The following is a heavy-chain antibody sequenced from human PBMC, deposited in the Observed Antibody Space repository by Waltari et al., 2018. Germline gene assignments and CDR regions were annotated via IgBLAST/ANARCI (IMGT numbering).Heavy chain of an antibody. D-gene: IGHD6-13*01. CDR1: GGSISSYY. CDR2: IYTSGST. J-gene: IGHJ3*02. V-gene: IGHV4-4*09. CDR3: ARGGSFKFDAFDI. Sequence: QVQLQESGPGLVKPSETLSLTCTVSGGSISSYYWRWIRQPPGKGLEWIGYIYTSGSTNYNPSLKSRVTISVDTSKNQFSLKLSSVTAADTAVYYCARGGSFKFDAFDIWGQGTMVTVSS.